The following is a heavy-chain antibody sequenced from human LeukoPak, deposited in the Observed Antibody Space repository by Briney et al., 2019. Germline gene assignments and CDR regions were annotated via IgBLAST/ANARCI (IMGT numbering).Heavy chain of an antibody. Sequence: GGSVRLSCADSGFTFSNYEMVWVGQAPGKGLEWVSYISSTGRTMYYADSVKGRFTISRDNAKKSLYLQMNSLRAEDTAVYYCARLSRATPDYWGQGALGTVSS. CDR2: ISSTGRTM. CDR1: GFTFSNYE. CDR3: ARLSRATPDY. J-gene: IGHJ4*02. V-gene: IGHV3-48*03.